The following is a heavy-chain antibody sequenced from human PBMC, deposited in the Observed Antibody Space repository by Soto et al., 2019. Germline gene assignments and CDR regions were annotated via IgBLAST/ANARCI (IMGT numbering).Heavy chain of an antibody. CDR3: AKKGGGDYILGY. J-gene: IGHJ4*02. V-gene: IGHV2-5*02. CDR2: IYWDDSK. CDR1: GFSLSTNGVG. D-gene: IGHD4-17*01. Sequence: QITLKESGPTLVKPTQTLTLTRSFSGFSLSTNGVGVGWIRQPPGKALEWLALIYWDDSKHYSPSLNSRLTITKDTSRNLVVLTMTNMDPVDTATYYCAKKGGGDYILGYWGQGTLVTVSS.